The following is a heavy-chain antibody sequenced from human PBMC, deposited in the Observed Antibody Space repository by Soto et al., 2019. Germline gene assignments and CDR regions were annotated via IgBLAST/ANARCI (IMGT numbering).Heavy chain of an antibody. D-gene: IGHD1-7*01. CDR2: IKPDGSEK. CDR3: ARVPSTRDIWSYGVGGKYYYYYMDV. J-gene: IGHJ6*03. CDR1: GFSFSHYC. Sequence: EVQLVESGGGLVQPGGSLRLSCAASGFSFSHYCMSWVRQAPGKGLEWVANIKPDGSEKYDVDSVKGRFTISRDNAKNSMFLQMDSLRDEDTAVYYCARVPSTRDIWSYGVGGKYYYYYMDVWGKGTTVTVSS. V-gene: IGHV3-7*04.